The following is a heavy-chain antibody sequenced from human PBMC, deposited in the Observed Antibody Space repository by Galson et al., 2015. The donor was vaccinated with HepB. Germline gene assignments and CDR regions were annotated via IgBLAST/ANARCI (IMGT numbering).Heavy chain of an antibody. CDR1: GFTFSSYS. Sequence: SLRLSCAASGFTFSSYSMNWVRQAPGKGLEWVSSISSSSSYIYYADSVKGRFTISRDNAKNSLYLQMNSLRAEDTAVYYCARVPTSITMVRGVLFDYWGQGTLVTVSS. D-gene: IGHD3-10*01. J-gene: IGHJ4*02. V-gene: IGHV3-21*01. CDR3: ARVPTSITMVRGVLFDY. CDR2: ISSSSSYI.